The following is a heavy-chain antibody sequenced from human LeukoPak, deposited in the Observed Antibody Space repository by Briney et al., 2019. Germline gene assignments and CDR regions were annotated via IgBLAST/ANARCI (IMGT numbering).Heavy chain of an antibody. V-gene: IGHV1-2*02. CDR2: INPNSGGT. CDR1: TFTGXY. CDR3: ARXSXXRGXGXYLXXY. Sequence: TFTGXYMHWVRQAPGQGLEWMGWINPNSGGTNYAQKFQGRVTMTRDTSISTAYMEMSRLRSDDKAVYYCARXSXXRGXGXYLXXYWGQGTLVTVSS. D-gene: IGHD3-10*01. J-gene: IGHJ4*02.